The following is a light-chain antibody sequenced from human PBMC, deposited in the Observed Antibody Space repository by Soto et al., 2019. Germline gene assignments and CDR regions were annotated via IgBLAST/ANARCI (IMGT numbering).Light chain of an antibody. Sequence: QSVLTQPASVSGSPGQSISISCTGTSSDVGGYNYVSWYQQHPGKAPKLMIYDVSNRPSGVSNRFSGSKSGNTASLTISGLQAEDEADYYCSSYTSSSISYVFGTGNKVTVL. V-gene: IGLV2-14*01. CDR3: SSYTSSSISYV. CDR2: DVS. J-gene: IGLJ1*01. CDR1: SSDVGGYNY.